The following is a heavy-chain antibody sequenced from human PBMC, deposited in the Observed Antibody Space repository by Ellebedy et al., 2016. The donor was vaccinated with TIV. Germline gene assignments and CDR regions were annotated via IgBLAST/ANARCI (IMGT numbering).Heavy chain of an antibody. CDR1: GGSISSYY. V-gene: IGHV4-59*12. CDR2: IYYSGST. D-gene: IGHD1-26*01. J-gene: IGHJ4*02. Sequence: MPSETLSLTCTVSGGSISSYYWSWIRQPPGKGLEWIGYIYYSGSTNYNPSLKSRVTISVDTSKNQFSLKLSSVTAADTAVYYCARGKAYSGSYYVRRGYFDYWGQGTLVTVSS. CDR3: ARGKAYSGSYYVRRGYFDY.